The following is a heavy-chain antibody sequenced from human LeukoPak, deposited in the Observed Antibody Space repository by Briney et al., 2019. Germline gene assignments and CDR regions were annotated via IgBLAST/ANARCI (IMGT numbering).Heavy chain of an antibody. CDR3: ARDNVDDIPMIKDY. D-gene: IGHD2-8*01. V-gene: IGHV1-46*01. CDR1: GYTFTSYH. CDR2: INLSGGST. Sequence: GASVKVSCKASGYTFTSYHMHWVRQAPGQGLEWMGNINLSGGSTTYAQKFQGRVTMTRDTSTSTVYMELSSLRSEDTAVYYCARDNVDDIPMIKDYWGQGTLVTVSS. J-gene: IGHJ4*02.